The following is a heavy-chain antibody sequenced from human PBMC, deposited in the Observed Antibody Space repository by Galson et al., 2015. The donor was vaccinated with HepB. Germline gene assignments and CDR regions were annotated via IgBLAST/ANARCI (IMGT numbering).Heavy chain of an antibody. CDR3: ARVGSLRYSYGHMVTIFDY. V-gene: IGHV3-66*01. J-gene: IGHJ4*02. D-gene: IGHD5-18*01. Sequence: SLRLSCAASGFTVSSNYMSWVRQAPGKGLEWVSVIYSGGSTYYADSVKGRFTISRDNSKNTLYLQMNSLRAEDTAVYYCARVGSLRYSYGHMVTIFDYWGQGTLVTVSS. CDR1: GFTVSSNY. CDR2: IYSGGST.